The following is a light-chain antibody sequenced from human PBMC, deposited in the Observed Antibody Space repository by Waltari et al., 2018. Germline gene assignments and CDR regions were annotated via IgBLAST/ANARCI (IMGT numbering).Light chain of an antibody. CDR2: GNS. V-gene: IGLV1-40*01. Sequence: QSVLTPPPSVSGAPGQRVTISCTGRSSNIGAGYDVHWYQQLPGTAPKLPIYGNSNRPSGVPDRFSGSKSGTSASLAITGLQAEDEADYYCQSYDSSLSVVFGGGTKLTVL. CDR3: QSYDSSLSVV. CDR1: SSNIGAGYD. J-gene: IGLJ2*01.